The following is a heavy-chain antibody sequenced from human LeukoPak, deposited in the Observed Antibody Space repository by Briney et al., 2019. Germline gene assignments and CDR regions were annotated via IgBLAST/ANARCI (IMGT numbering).Heavy chain of an antibody. V-gene: IGHV3-73*01. CDR3: ARGIVGATGEVEY. J-gene: IGHJ4*02. Sequence: GGSLRLSCAASGFTFSGSAMHWVRQASGKGLEWVGRIRSKANSYATAYAASVKGRFTISRDNSKNTLYLQMNSLRAEDTAVYYCARGIVGATGEVEYWGQGTLVTVSS. D-gene: IGHD1-26*01. CDR2: IRSKANSYAT. CDR1: GFTFSGSA.